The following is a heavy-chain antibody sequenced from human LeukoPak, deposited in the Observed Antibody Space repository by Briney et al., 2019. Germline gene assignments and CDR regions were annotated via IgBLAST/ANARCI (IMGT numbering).Heavy chain of an antibody. CDR3: ARAYQWRDFDY. V-gene: IGHV3-7*01. D-gene: IGHD6-19*01. J-gene: IGHJ4*02. CDR2: INQDGGKK. Sequence: GGSLRLSCAASGFTFSSYWMSWVRQAPGKGLEWVANINQDGGKKYYVDSVKGRFTTSRDNTENSLYLQMNSLRAEDTAVYYCARAYQWRDFDYWGQGTLVTVSS. CDR1: GFTFSSYW.